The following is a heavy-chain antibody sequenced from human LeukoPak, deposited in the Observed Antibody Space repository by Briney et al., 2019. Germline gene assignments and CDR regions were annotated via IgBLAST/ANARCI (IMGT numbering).Heavy chain of an antibody. J-gene: IGHJ4*02. CDR3: ASTPRSGWSFDY. V-gene: IGHV1-2*02. CDR1: GYTFTGYY. Sequence: ASVKVSCKASGYTFTGYYMHWVRQAPGQGLEWMGWINPNSGDTNYAQKFQGRVTMTRDTSISTAYMELSRLRSDDTAVYYCASTPRSGWSFDYWGQGTLVTVSS. D-gene: IGHD6-19*01. CDR2: INPNSGDT.